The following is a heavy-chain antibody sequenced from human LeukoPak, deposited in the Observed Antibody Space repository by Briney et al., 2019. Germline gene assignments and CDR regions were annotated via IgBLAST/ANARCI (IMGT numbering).Heavy chain of an antibody. CDR3: TRDRRAAGSILDY. J-gene: IGHJ4*02. D-gene: IGHD6-13*01. CDR1: GDSISSYY. V-gene: IGHV4-59*01. CDR2: IYYSGSP. Sequence: SETLSLTCSVSGDSISSYYWSWIRKPPGKGLEWIGNIYYSGSPNYNPSLKSRVTISLDTSENQFSLRLSSVTAADTAVYYCTRDRRAAGSILDYWGQGALVTVSS.